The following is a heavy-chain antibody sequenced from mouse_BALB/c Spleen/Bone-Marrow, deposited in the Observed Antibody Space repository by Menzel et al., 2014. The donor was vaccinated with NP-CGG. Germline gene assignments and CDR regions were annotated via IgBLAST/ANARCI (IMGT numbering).Heavy chain of an antibody. CDR3: ARWEYYAMDY. D-gene: IGHD4-1*01. CDR2: IDPANGNT. V-gene: IGHV14-3*02. CDR1: GFNIEDTH. J-gene: IGHJ4*01. Sequence: VQLKESGAELVKPGASVKLSCTASGFNIEDTHMHWVKQRPEQGLEWIGRIDPANGNTKYDPKFQGKATITADTSSNTAYLQLSSLTSEDTAVYYCARWEYYAMDYWGQGTSVTVSS.